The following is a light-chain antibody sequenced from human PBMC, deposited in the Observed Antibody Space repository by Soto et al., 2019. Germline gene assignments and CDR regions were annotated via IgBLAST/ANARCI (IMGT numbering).Light chain of an antibody. Sequence: DIQMTQSPSSLSASVGDRVTITCQASQDISKYLNWYQQKPGKAPKLLIYDASNLQAGVPSRFSGSGSGADFTFTISSLQPEDIATYYCQQYDNVPPGTFGGGTKVEI. CDR1: QDISKY. J-gene: IGKJ4*01. CDR2: DAS. CDR3: QQYDNVPPGT. V-gene: IGKV1-33*01.